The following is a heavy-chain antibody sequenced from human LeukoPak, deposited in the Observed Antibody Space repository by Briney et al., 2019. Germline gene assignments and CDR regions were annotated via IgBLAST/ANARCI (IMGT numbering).Heavy chain of an antibody. CDR1: GGSISSYY. D-gene: IGHD6-19*01. CDR3: ARDLLYSSGWPRNYGMDV. J-gene: IGHJ6*02. Sequence: ASETLSLTCTVSGGSISSYYWSWIRQPAGKGLEWIGRIYTSGSTNYNPSLKSRVTMSVDTSKNQFSLKLSSVTAADTAVYYCARDLLYSSGWPRNYGMDVWGQGTTVTVSS. CDR2: IYTSGST. V-gene: IGHV4-4*07.